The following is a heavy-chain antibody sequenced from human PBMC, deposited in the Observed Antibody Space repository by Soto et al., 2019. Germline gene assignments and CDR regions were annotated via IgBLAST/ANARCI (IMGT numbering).Heavy chain of an antibody. J-gene: IGHJ6*02. CDR1: GYTFSTHA. CDR3: ARGKGMEENYYYYGLDI. Sequence: ASVKVSCKASGYTFSTHAMHWVRQAPGQSLEWMGWIHGGTGQTKHSHRFQDRVSIARDTSASTAYMELSSLRSEDTAVYYCARGKGMEENYYYYGLDIWGQGTTVTVSS. CDR2: IHGGTGQT. V-gene: IGHV1-3*01. D-gene: IGHD1-1*01.